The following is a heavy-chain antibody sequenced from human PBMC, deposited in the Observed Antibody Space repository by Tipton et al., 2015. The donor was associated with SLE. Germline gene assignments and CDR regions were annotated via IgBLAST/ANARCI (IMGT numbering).Heavy chain of an antibody. J-gene: IGHJ4*02. Sequence: TLSLTCIVSGDSISSSSYYWGWIRQPPGKGLEWVGTVYYTGNTFYNPSLKSRVTISVDTSKNQFSLWLSSVTAADTAVYYCARDEYRYDATGYHLLGHFDFWGQGTLVTVSS. CDR2: VYYTGNT. CDR3: ARDEYRYDATGYHLLGHFDF. D-gene: IGHD3-22*01. V-gene: IGHV4-39*07. CDR1: GDSISSSSYY.